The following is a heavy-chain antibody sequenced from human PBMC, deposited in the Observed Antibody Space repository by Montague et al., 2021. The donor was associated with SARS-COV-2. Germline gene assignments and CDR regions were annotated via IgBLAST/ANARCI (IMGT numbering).Heavy chain of an antibody. Sequence: SETLSLTCTVSGGSISSSSYYWGWIRQPPGKGLEWIGSIYYSGSTYYXPSLKSRVTISVDTSKNQFSLKLSSVTAADTAVYYCARQASGSVTMVVVVMYDWGFDPWGQGTLVTVSS. CDR2: IYYSGST. D-gene: IGHD3-3*01. CDR3: ARQASGSVTMVVVVMYDWGFDP. V-gene: IGHV4-39*01. CDR1: GGSISSSSYY. J-gene: IGHJ5*01.